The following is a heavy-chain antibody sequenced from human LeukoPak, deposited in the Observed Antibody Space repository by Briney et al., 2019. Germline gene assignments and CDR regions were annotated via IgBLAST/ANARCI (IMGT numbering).Heavy chain of an antibody. J-gene: IGHJ4*02. CDR3: ARVGDYENSGSQPFDY. CDR2: MWHDGSYK. V-gene: IGHV3-33*01. D-gene: IGHD3-22*01. CDR1: GFIFSSFG. Sequence: GGSLRLSCAASGFIFSSFGMHWVRRAPGKGLEWVAVMWHDGSYKYYVDSVKGRFTISRDNAKNTLYLQMNNLRVEDTAVYYCARVGDYENSGSQPFDYWGQGTLVTVSS.